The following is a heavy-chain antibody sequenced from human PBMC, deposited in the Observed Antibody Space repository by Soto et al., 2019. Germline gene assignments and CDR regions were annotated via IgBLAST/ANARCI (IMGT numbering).Heavy chain of an antibody. J-gene: IGHJ5*02. D-gene: IGHD3-22*01. V-gene: IGHV1-69*12. CDR3: ARPTRFYYDSSGQSAWFDP. CDR2: IIPIFGTA. CDR1: GGTFSSYA. Sequence: QVQLVQSGAEVKKPGSSVKVSCKASGGTFSSYAISWVRQAPGQGLEWMGGIIPIFGTANYAQKFQGRVTITADEPTTTAYMELSSMRSDDTAVYYCARPTRFYYDSSGQSAWFDPWGQGTLVTVSS.